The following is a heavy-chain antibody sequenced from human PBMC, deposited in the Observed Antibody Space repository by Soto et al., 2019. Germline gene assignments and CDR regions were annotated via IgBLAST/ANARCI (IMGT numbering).Heavy chain of an antibody. CDR3: ARGGDYDDY. CDR1: GGSFSGYY. CDR2: INHSGST. J-gene: IGHJ4*02. Sequence: SETLSLTCAVYGGSFSGYYWSWIRQPPGKGLEWIGEINHSGSTNYNPSLKSRVTISVDTSKNQFSLKLSSVTAADTAVYYCARGGDYDDYWGQGTLVTVSS. V-gene: IGHV4-34*01.